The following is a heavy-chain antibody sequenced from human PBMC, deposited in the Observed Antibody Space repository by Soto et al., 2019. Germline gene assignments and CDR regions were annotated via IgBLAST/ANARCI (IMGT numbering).Heavy chain of an antibody. CDR1: GFTFSSYD. CDR2: IGTAGDT. J-gene: IGHJ6*02. CDR3: AKSTLVAARPWNYYGMDV. V-gene: IGHV3-13*01. Sequence: GSLRLSCAASGFTFSSYDMHWVRQATGKGLEWVSAIGTAGDTYYPGSVKGRFTISRENAKNSLYLQMNSLRAEDTAVYYCAKSTLVAARPWNYYGMDVWGQGTTVTVSS. D-gene: IGHD6-6*01.